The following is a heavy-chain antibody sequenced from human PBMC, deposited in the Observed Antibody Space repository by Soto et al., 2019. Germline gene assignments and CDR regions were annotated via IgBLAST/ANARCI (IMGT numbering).Heavy chain of an antibody. V-gene: IGHV3-33*01. Sequence: QVQLVESGGGVVQPGRSLRLSCAASGFTFSSYGMHWVRQAPGKGLEWVAVVWYDGSNTYYADSVKGRFTISRDNSKNTLYLQMNSLRVEDTAVYYCARDVDYGDHGGVQDAFDIWGLGTMLTVSS. CDR1: GFTFSSYG. D-gene: IGHD4-17*01. CDR3: ARDVDYGDHGGVQDAFDI. CDR2: VWYDGSNT. J-gene: IGHJ3*02.